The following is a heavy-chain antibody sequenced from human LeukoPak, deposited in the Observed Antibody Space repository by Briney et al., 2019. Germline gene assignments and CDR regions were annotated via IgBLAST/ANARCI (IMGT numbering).Heavy chain of an antibody. CDR2: IDSDDDK. V-gene: IGHV2-70*11. CDR3: ARIQGYYDSSGYSYYYGMDV. Sequence: SGPTLVNPTQTLTLTCTFSGFSLSTSGMCVSWIRQPPGKALEWLARIDSDDDKYYSTSLKTRLTISKGTSKNQVVLTMPNMDPVDTATYYCARIQGYYDSSGYSYYYGMDVWGQGTTVTVSS. D-gene: IGHD3-22*01. J-gene: IGHJ6*02. CDR1: GFSLSTSGMC.